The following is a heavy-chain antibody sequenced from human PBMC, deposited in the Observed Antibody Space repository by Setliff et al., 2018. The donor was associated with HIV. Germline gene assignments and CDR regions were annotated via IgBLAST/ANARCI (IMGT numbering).Heavy chain of an antibody. CDR1: GFTFGDYA. CDR2: IRSKAYGGTT. V-gene: IGHV3-49*04. CDR3: SADVPEVSSPIDY. Sequence: PGGSLRLSCTASGFTFGDYAMSWVRQAPGKGLEWVGFIRSKAYGGTTEYAASVKGRFTVSRDDSKNTLYLQMDSLRTEDTAVYYCSADVPEVSSPIDYWGQGTLVTVSS. D-gene: IGHD3-10*02. J-gene: IGHJ4*02.